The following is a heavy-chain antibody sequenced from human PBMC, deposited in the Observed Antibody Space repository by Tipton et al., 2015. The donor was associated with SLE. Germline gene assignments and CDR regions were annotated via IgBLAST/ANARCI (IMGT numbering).Heavy chain of an antibody. V-gene: IGHV3-21*01. J-gene: IGHJ4*02. CDR1: GFTFSSYG. CDR2: ISSSSSYI. D-gene: IGHD6-19*01. CDR3: ARGGAVAGHFDY. Sequence: GSLRLSCAASGFTFSSYGMHWVRQAPGKGLEWVSSISSSSSYIYYADSVKGRFTISRDNAKNSLYLQMNSLRAEDTAVYYCARGGAVAGHFDYWGQGTLVTVSS.